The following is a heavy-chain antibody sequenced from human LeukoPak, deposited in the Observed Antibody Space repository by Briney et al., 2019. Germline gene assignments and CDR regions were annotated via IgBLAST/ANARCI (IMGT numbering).Heavy chain of an antibody. CDR2: IYYSGST. CDR1: GGSISSSSSY. Sequence: SETLSLTCTVSGGSISSSSSYWAWIRQPPGTGLEWIGNIYYSGSTYYSPSLKSRVTISVDTSKNQFSLKLSSVTAADTAVYYCRIYGEYYYDSSGYYTLDYWGQGTLVTVSS. V-gene: IGHV4-39*07. J-gene: IGHJ4*02. CDR3: RIYGEYYYDSSGYYTLDY. D-gene: IGHD3-22*01.